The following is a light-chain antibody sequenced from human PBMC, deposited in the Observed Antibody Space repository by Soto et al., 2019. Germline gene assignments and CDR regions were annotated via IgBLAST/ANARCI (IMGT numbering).Light chain of an antibody. CDR2: DAD. J-gene: IGKJ2*01. Sequence: EIVLTQSPATLSLSPGERATLSCRASQYVNSSSLTWYQQKPGQAPRLLRYDADSRATDITHKFSGSGSGTDFTLTISRLEPEDFAVYYCQHFGSSPPKFTFGLGPKLEIK. CDR1: QYVNSSS. CDR3: QHFGSSPPKFT. V-gene: IGKV3-20*01.